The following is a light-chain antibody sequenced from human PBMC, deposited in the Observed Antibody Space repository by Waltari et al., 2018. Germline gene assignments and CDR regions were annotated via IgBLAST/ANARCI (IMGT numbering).Light chain of an antibody. Sequence: DIQMTQSPSSLSASVGDRVTITCRAIQDITNDLAWYQQKPGENPKLLIYEASRLRSGIPFRFSGSGSGTDFTLTISSLQVEDFATYYCQHYDSLPLTFGGGTKVEIK. V-gene: IGKV1-27*01. J-gene: IGKJ4*01. CDR3: QHYDSLPLT. CDR2: EAS. CDR1: QDITND.